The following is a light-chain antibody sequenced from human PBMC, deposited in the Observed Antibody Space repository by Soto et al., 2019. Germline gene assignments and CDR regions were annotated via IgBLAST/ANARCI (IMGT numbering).Light chain of an antibody. V-gene: IGKV3-20*01. J-gene: IGKJ1*01. CDR1: QSVSSNY. Sequence: IVWTPAPVTLSRYPAHRARLSCIARQSVSSNYLAWYQQKPGQAPRLLIYGASARATGIPDRFSGSGSGTDFTLTISRLEPEDSAVYYCQQYGSSPTWTFGQGTKVDVK. CDR3: QQYGSSPTWT. CDR2: GAS.